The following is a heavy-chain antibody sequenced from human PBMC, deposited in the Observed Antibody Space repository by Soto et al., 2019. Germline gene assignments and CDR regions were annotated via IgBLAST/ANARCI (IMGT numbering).Heavy chain of an antibody. D-gene: IGHD6-13*01. CDR2: ISYDGSNK. V-gene: IGHV3-30*18. J-gene: IGHJ4*02. CDR3: AKIGSSWPGDFDY. CDR1: GFTFSSYG. Sequence: GGSLRLSCAASGFTFSSYGMHWVRQAPGKGLEWVAVISYDGSNKYYADSVKGRFTISRDNSKNTLYLQMNSLRAEDTAVYYCAKIGSSWPGDFDYWGQGTLVTVS.